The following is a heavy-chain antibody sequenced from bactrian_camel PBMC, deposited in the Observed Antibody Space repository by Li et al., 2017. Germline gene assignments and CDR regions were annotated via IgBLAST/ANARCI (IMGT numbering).Heavy chain of an antibody. CDR3: AANCHQMGRIV. D-gene: IGHD3*01. J-gene: IGHJ4*01. V-gene: IGHV3S1*01. CDR2: IFLGGPFLGGRRS. CDR1: GFPFSTYC. Sequence: HVQLVESGGGSVQEGGSLTLSCSGSGFPFSTYCMGWFRQSPGKDREGVAAIFLGGPFLGGRRSFYSDSVKGRFTMSQDNAKNSVYLQMTSLKVEDTAVYYCAANCHQMGRIVWGQGTQVTVS.